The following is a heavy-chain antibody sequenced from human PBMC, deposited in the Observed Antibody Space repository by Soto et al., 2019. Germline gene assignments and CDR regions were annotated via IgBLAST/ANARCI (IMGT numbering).Heavy chain of an antibody. CDR3: ASPPRYGLRDAFDI. CDR2: INQSGST. D-gene: IGHD4-17*01. J-gene: IGHJ3*02. CDR1: GGSFSGYY. V-gene: IGHV4-34*01. Sequence: QVQLQQWGAGLLKPSETLSLTCAVYGGSFSGYYWSWIRQPPGKGLEWIGEINQSGSTNYNPSLKSRVTISVDTSKNQFSLKLSSVTAADTAVYYCASPPRYGLRDAFDIWGQGTMVTVSS.